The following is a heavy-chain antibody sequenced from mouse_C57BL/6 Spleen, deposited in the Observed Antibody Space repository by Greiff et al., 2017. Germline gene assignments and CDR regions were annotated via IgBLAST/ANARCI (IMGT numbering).Heavy chain of an antibody. Sequence: QVQLKQPGAELVRPGSSVKLSCKASGYTFTSYWMDWVKQRPGQGLEWIGNIYPSDSETHYNQKFKDKATLTVDKSSSTAYMQLSSLTSEDSAVYYCARSRDYYGSRAWFAYWGQGTLVTVSA. CDR2: IYPSDSET. V-gene: IGHV1-61*01. CDR1: GYTFTSYW. CDR3: ARSRDYYGSRAWFAY. D-gene: IGHD1-1*01. J-gene: IGHJ3*01.